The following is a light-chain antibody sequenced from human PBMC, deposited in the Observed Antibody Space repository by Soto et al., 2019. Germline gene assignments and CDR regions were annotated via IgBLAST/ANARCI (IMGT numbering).Light chain of an antibody. J-gene: IGKJ1*01. V-gene: IGKV2-28*01. CDR2: LGS. Sequence: DIVLTQSPLSLPVTPGEPASISCRSSQSLLHSDGYNCLDCYLQKPGQSPQLLIYLGSNRASGVPDRFSGSGSGTDFTLKISRVEAEDVGVYYCMQSLHTWTFGQGTKVEIK. CDR3: MQSLHTWT. CDR1: QSLLHSDGYNC.